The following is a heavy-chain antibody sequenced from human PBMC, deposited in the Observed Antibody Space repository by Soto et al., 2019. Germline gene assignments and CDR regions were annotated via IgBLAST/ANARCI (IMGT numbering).Heavy chain of an antibody. Sequence: QVQLVESGGGVVQPGRSLRLSCAASGFTFSSYGMHWVRQAPGKGLEWVAVISYDVSNKYYAVSVKGRFTISRDNSKNTVSLQMNSLRAEDTAVYYCAEDHGSGSYYWYYYGMDVWGQRTTVTVSS. CDR2: ISYDVSNK. D-gene: IGHD3-10*01. CDR3: AEDHGSGSYYWYYYGMDV. CDR1: GFTFSSYG. V-gene: IGHV3-30*18. J-gene: IGHJ6*02.